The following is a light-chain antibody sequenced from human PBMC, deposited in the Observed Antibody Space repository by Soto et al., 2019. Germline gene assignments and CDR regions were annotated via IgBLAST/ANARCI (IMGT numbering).Light chain of an antibody. V-gene: IGLV1-44*01. CDR3: AAWDDSLNACV. CDR1: SSNIGSKT. J-gene: IGLJ1*01. CDR2: NNH. Sequence: QSALTQAPSASGTPGQRVTISGSGSSSNIGSKTVNWYQQLPGMAPKLLIFNNHQRPSGVPDRFSGSKSGTSASLAISGLQSEDEADYYCAAWDDSLNACVFGTGTKVTVL.